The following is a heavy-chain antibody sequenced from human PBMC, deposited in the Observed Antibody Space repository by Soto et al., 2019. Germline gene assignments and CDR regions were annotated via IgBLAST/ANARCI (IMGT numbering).Heavy chain of an antibody. CDR1: GYTFTDYY. V-gene: IGHV1-69-2*01. D-gene: IGHD2-8*02. Sequence: EFQLVQSGAEVKKPGATVKISCKISGYTFTDYYMHWVQQAPGKGLEWMGLVDPEDGVTKYAEKFQGRVTINADTSTDTAYMELSSLCSEDTDMYYCGFLVNTHYWGQGTLVTVSS. CDR2: VDPEDGVT. J-gene: IGHJ4*02. CDR3: GFLVNTHY.